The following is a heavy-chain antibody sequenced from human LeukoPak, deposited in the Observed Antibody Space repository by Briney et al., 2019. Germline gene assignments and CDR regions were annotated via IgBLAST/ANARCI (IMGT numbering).Heavy chain of an antibody. J-gene: IGHJ4*02. D-gene: IGHD3-16*01. Sequence: PGGSLRLSCAASGFTFSSYAMSWVRQAPGKGLEWVSAISGSGGSTYYADSVKGRFTISRDNSKNTLYLQMNSLRAEDTAVYYCAKDPSNSFFPYDYVWGTPDYWGQGTLVTVSS. CDR3: AKDPSNSFFPYDYVWGTPDY. V-gene: IGHV3-23*01. CDR1: GFTFSSYA. CDR2: ISGSGGST.